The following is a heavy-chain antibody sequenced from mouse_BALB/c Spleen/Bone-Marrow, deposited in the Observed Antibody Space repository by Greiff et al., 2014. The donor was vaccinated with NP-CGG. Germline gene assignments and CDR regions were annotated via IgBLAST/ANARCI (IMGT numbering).Heavy chain of an antibody. J-gene: IGHJ3*01. D-gene: IGHD1-1*01. V-gene: IGHV14-3*02. CDR1: GFNIKDTY. CDR3: APYYYGSSQFAY. CDR2: IDPANGNT. Sequence: VQLKESGAELVKPGASVKLSCTASGFNIKDTYMHWVKQRPEQGLEWIGRIDPANGNTKYDPKFQGKATITADTSSNTAYLQXXXXTSEDTAVYYCAPYYYGSSQFAYWGQGTLVTVSA.